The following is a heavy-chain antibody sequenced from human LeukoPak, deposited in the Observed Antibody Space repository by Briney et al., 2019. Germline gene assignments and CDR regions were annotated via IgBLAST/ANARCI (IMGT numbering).Heavy chain of an antibody. D-gene: IGHD2-15*01. CDR2: IWYDGSYK. V-gene: IGHV3-33*06. J-gene: IGHJ4*02. Sequence: PGGSLRLSCAASGFTFSNYGMHWVRQAPGKGLEWVAVIWYDGSYKYHADSVKGRFTISRDNSKNTLYLQMNSLRVEDTAVYYCAEESEVGGLDYWGQGTLVTVSS. CDR1: GFTFSNYG. CDR3: AEESEVGGLDY.